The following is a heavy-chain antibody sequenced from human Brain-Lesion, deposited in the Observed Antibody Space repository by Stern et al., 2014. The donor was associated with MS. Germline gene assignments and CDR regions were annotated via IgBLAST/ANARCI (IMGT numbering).Heavy chain of an antibody. Sequence: QVQLVESGPGLVKPSETLSLTCIVSGDSISSRHYYWGWIRQPPGKGLQWIGSIYSSGSTYYSPSLKSRVPMSVDTSRNHFSLKLASVTAADTAIYYCARHIAVASTWVRWFDPWGPGTLVTVSS. CDR3: ARHIAVASTWVRWFDP. J-gene: IGHJ5*02. V-gene: IGHV4-39*01. CDR2: IYSSGST. D-gene: IGHD6-19*01. CDR1: GDSISSRHYY.